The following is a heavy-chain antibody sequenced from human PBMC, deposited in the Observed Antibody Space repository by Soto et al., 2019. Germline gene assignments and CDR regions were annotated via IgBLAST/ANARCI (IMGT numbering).Heavy chain of an antibody. J-gene: IGHJ4*02. CDR1: GGSISSGGYY. CDR3: ARGGVYGDYVDY. CDR2: IYYSGST. D-gene: IGHD4-17*01. Sequence: QVQLQESGPGLVKPSQTLSLTCTVSGGSISSGGYYWSWIRQHPGKGLGWIGYIYYSGSTYYNPSLKIRVTISVDTSKNQFSLKLSSVTAADTAVYYCARGGVYGDYVDYWGQGTLVTVSS. V-gene: IGHV4-31*03.